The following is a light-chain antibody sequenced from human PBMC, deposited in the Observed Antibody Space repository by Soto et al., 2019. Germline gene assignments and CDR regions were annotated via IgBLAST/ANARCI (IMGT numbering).Light chain of an antibody. CDR3: GTWDSSLNTWV. V-gene: IGLV1-51*01. Sequence: QSVLTQPPSVSAAPGQRVTISCSGSSSNIGNNYVSWYQQLPGTAPTLLIYDNVKRPSGIPDRFSGSKSGTSATLGITGLQTGDEADYYCGTWDSSLNTWVFGGGTQLTVL. J-gene: IGLJ3*02. CDR1: SSNIGNNY. CDR2: DNV.